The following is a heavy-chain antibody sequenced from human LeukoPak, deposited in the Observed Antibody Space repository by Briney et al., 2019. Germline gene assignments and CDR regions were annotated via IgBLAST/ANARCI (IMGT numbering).Heavy chain of an antibody. CDR3: ARDHRYYDSSGYPGGRGYHDY. V-gene: IGHV7-4-1*02. CDR1: GYTFTSYA. D-gene: IGHD3-22*01. J-gene: IGHJ4*02. CDR2: INTNTGNP. Sequence: ASVKVSCKASGYTFTSYAMNWVRQAPGQGLEWMGWINTNTGNPTYAQGFTGRFVFSLDTSVSTAYLQISSLKAEDTAVYYCARDHRYYDSSGYPGGRGYHDYWGQGTLVTVSS.